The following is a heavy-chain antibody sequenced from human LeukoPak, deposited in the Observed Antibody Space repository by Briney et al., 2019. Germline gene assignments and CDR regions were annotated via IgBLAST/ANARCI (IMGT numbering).Heavy chain of an antibody. Sequence: GGSLRLSCAASGFTFSNYAMSRVRQAPGRGLEWVSTVIITGVSTYYADSLKGRFTISRDNSKNTLYLQMNSLRAEDTAVYYCARNMTSVTTGGDAFDLWGQGTMVTVSS. V-gene: IGHV3-23*01. J-gene: IGHJ3*01. CDR2: VIITGVST. D-gene: IGHD4-17*01. CDR1: GFTFSNYA. CDR3: ARNMTSVTTGGDAFDL.